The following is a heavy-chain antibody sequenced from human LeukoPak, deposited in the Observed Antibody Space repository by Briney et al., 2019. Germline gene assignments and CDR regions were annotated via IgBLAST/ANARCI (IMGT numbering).Heavy chain of an antibody. J-gene: IGHJ4*01. CDR3: ARDRRATTMVYCIDY. V-gene: IGHV4-59*01. CDR1: GGSISNYC. Sequence: SETLSLTCTVSGGSISNYCWSWIRQPPGKGLEWIGCICYSGSTNYNPSLKSRVTISVDTSKNQFSLKLSSATAADTAVYYCARDRRATTMVYCIDYWGQGALVTVSS. D-gene: IGHD4/OR15-4a*01. CDR2: ICYSGST.